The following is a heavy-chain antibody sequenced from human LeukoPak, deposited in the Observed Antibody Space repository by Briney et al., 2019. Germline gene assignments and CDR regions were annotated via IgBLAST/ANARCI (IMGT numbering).Heavy chain of an antibody. D-gene: IGHD6-19*01. CDR2: IYYSGST. CDR1: GGSFSGYY. Sequence: SETLSLTCAVYGGSFSGYYWSWIRQPPGKGLEWIGYIYYSGSTNYNPSLKSRVTISVDTSKNQFSLKLSSVTAADTAVYYCARNSSGWWVFDYWGQGTLVTVSS. J-gene: IGHJ4*02. CDR3: ARNSSGWWVFDY. V-gene: IGHV4-59*08.